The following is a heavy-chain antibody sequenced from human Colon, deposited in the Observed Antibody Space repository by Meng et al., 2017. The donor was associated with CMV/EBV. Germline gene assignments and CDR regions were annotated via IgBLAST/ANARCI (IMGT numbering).Heavy chain of an antibody. Sequence: ASVKVSCKASGYTFTSYDINWVRQATGQGLEWMGWMNPNSGNTGYAQKFQGRVTITRNTSISTAYMELSSLRSEDTAVYYCARDAGSSSPFDYWGQGTLVTVSS. CDR1: GYTFTSYD. CDR3: ARDAGSSSPFDY. D-gene: IGHD6-13*01. J-gene: IGHJ4*02. V-gene: IGHV1-8*03. CDR2: MNPNSGNT.